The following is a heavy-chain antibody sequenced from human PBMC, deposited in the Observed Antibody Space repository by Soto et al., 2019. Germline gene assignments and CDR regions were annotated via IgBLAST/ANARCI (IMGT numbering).Heavy chain of an antibody. CDR3: SRGAGAPWVRFDY. D-gene: IGHD2-21*01. CDR2: ISYSGKT. V-gene: IGHV4-38-2*01. J-gene: IGHJ4*02. Sequence: SETLSLTCGVSGHSLASGYYWCWIREPPGKGPEWIGSISYSGKTYYNPSLASRISIAVDTSKNQFSLRLTSVTAADTALYYCSRGAGAPWVRFDYWGQGTQVTVSS. CDR1: GHSLASGYY.